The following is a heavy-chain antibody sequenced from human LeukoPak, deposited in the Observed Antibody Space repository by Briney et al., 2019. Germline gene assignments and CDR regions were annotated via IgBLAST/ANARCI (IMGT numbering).Heavy chain of an antibody. V-gene: IGHV4-4*07. CDR2: IYTSGST. Sequence: SETLSLTCTVSGGSISSYYWSWIRQPAGKGLEWIGRIYTSGSTNYNPSLKSRVTMSVDTSKNQFSPKLSSVTAADTAVYYCARIGSGSYWGYFDYWGQGTLVTVSS. CDR3: ARIGSGSYWGYFDY. CDR1: GGSISSYY. J-gene: IGHJ4*02. D-gene: IGHD1-26*01.